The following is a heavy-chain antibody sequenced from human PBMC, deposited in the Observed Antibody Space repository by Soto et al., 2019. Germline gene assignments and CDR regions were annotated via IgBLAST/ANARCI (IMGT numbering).Heavy chain of an antibody. V-gene: IGHV1-8*01. CDR1: GYTFTSYD. CDR2: MNPNSGNT. D-gene: IGHD3-10*02. CDR3: AGCSVTAVLYYYYYGMDV. Sequence: ASVKVSCKASGYTFTSYDINWVRQATGQGLEWMGWMNPNSGNTGYAQKFQGRVTMTRNTSISTAYMELSSLRSEDTAVYYCAGCSVTAVLYYYYYGMDVWGQGTTVTVSS. J-gene: IGHJ6*02.